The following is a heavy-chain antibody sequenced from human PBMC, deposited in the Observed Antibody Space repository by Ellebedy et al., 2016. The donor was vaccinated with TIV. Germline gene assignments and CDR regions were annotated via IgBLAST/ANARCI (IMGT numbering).Heavy chain of an antibody. J-gene: IGHJ3*01. CDR2: INPKSGGT. D-gene: IGHD3-3*01. CDR3: ARGFLRFSYAFDV. Sequence: ASVKVSXXASGYTFTGTDYYIHWVRQAPGQGLEWMGWINPKSGGTNYAQTFQGRVSMTRDTSISTAYMELSRLRSDDTAVFYCARGFLRFSYAFDVWGQGAMVTVSS. CDR1: GYTFTGTDYY. V-gene: IGHV1-2*02.